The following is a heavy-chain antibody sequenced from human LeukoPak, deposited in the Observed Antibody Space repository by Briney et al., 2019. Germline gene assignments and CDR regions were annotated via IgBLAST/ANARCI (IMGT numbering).Heavy chain of an antibody. CDR1: GYTFTSYY. V-gene: IGHV1-46*01. CDR2: INPSGGST. J-gene: IGHJ4*02. Sequence: ASVKVSCKASGYTFTSYYMHWVRQAPGQGLEWMGIINPSGGSTSYAQKFQGRVTMTRDMSTSTVYMELSSLRSDDTAVYYCASCYDSSGYYDYWGQGTLVTVSS. CDR3: ASCYDSSGYYDY. D-gene: IGHD3-22*01.